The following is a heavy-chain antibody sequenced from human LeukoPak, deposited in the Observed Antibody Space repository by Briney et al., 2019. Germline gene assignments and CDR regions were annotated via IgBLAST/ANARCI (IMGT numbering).Heavy chain of an antibody. CDR2: IIPILGIA. CDR1: GGTFSSYT. J-gene: IGHJ5*02. D-gene: IGHD3-3*01. CDR3: ARVGVLRFLKDPWFDP. V-gene: IGHV1-69*02. Sequence: SVKVSRKASGGTFSSYTISWVRQAPGQGLEWMGRIIPILGIANYAQKFQGRVTITADKSTSTAYMELSSLRSEDTAVYYCARVGVLRFLKDPWFDPWGQGTLVTVSS.